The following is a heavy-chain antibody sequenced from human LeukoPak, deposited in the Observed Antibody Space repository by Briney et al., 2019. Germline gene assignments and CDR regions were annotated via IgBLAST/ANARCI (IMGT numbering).Heavy chain of an antibody. V-gene: IGHV3-30*18. Sequence: GGSLRLSCAASGFTFSSYGMHWVRQAPGKGLEWVAVISYDGSNKYYADSVKGRLTISRDNSKNTLYLQMNSLRAEDTAVYYCAKDGTAFAVGATWYNWFDPWGQGTLVTVSS. CDR3: AKDGTAFAVGATWYNWFDP. CDR2: ISYDGSNK. D-gene: IGHD1-26*01. CDR1: GFTFSSYG. J-gene: IGHJ5*02.